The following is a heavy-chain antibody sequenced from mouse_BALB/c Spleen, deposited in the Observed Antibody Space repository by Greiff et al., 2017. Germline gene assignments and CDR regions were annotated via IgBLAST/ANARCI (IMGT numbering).Heavy chain of an antibody. Sequence: EVQGVESGGGLVKPGGSLKLSCAASGFTFSSYTMSWVRQTPEKRLEWVATISSGGGNTYYPDSVKGRFTISRDNAKNNLYLQMSSLRSEDTALYYCARYRDGKGAMDYWGQGTSVTVSS. CDR1: GFTFSSYT. CDR2: ISSGGGNT. V-gene: IGHV5-9*03. CDR3: ARYRDGKGAMDY. J-gene: IGHJ4*01. D-gene: IGHD2-1*01.